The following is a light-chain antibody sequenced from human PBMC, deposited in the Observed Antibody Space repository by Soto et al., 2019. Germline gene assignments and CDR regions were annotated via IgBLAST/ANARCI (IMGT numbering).Light chain of an antibody. V-gene: IGKV1-17*02. CDR3: QQYNRYSLT. J-gene: IGKJ4*01. CDR1: ESIRNN. CDR2: AAS. Sequence: DIQMTQSPSSLSASVGDRVTITCRASESIRNNLNWYQQKPGKAPKLLIYAASTLQSGVPSRFSGGGSDTEFTLTINNLQPDDFATYHCQQYNRYSLTFGGGTKVEIK.